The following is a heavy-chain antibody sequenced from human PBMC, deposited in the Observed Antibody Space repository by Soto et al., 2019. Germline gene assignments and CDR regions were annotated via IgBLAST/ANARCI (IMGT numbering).Heavy chain of an antibody. V-gene: IGHV4-39*01. D-gene: IGHD2-15*01. CDR2: IYYSGST. J-gene: IGHJ5*02. CDR3: ARIIYCSGGSCYSMNWFDP. CDR1: GGSISSSSYY. Sequence: SETLSLTCTVSGGSISSSSYYWGWIRQPPGKGLEWIGSIYYSGSTYYNPSLKSRVTISVDTSKNQFSLKLSPVTAADTAVYYCARIIYCSGGSCYSMNWFDPWGQGTLVTVSS.